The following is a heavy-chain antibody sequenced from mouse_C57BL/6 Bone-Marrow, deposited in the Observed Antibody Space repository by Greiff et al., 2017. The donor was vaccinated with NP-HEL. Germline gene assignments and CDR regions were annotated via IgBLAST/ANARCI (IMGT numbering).Heavy chain of an antibody. J-gene: IGHJ2*01. V-gene: IGHV1-55*01. CDR1: GYTFTSYW. CDR3: ARELYGSPLYFDY. Sequence: QVQLQQPGAELVKPGASVKMSCKASGYTFTSYWITWVKQRPGQGLEWNGDIYPGSGSTNYNEKFKSKATLTADTSSSTAYMQLSSLTSEDSAVYYCARELYGSPLYFDYWGQGTTLTVSS. D-gene: IGHD1-1*01. CDR2: IYPGSGST.